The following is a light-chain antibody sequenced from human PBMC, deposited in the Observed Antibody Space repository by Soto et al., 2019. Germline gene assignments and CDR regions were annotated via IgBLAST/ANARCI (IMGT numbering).Light chain of an antibody. V-gene: IGLV2-11*01. CDR1: SSDVGGYHY. J-gene: IGLJ2*01. CDR3: CSYARSYTLV. Sequence: QSALTQPRSVSGSPGQSVTLSCTGTSSDVGGYHYVSWYQHHPVKAPKIIIFDVNQRPSGVPDRFSGSKSGNTASLTISGIQSEDEAEYYCCSYARSYTLVFGGGTQRTV. CDR2: DVN.